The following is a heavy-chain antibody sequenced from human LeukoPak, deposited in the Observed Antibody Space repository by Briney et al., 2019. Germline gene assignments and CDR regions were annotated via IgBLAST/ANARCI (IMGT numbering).Heavy chain of an antibody. CDR3: ARGPIHLWLHNGMDV. CDR2: IRSKAYGGTT. D-gene: IGHD5-18*01. CDR1: GFIFGDHA. V-gene: IGHV3-49*04. J-gene: IGHJ6*02. Sequence: GGSLRLSCTASGFIFGDHAMSWVRQAPGKGLEWVGFIRSKAYGGTTEYATSVKGRFTISRDDSEGIAYLQMNSLRIEDTAVYYCARGPIHLWLHNGMDVWGQGTTVIVFS.